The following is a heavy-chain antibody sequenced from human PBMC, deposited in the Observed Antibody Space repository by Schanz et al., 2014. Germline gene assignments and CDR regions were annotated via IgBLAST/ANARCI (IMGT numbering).Heavy chain of an antibody. V-gene: IGHV3-33*01. CDR3: ARPRFDYGEVDY. CDR1: GFIFSIYG. D-gene: IGHD4-17*01. J-gene: IGHJ4*02. Sequence: QVQLVESGGGVVQPGGSLRLSCAASGFIFSIYGLHWVRQAPGKGLEWVAFIWYDGSNKYYADSVRGRFTISRDRFQNTLYLRMSSLRAEDTAVYYCARPRFDYGEVDYWGQGTLVTVSS. CDR2: IWYDGSNK.